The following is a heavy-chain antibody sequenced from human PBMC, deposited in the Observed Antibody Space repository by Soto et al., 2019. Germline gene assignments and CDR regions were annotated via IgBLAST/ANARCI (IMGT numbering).Heavy chain of an antibody. Sequence: QVQLVQSGVEVKKPGSSVKVSCKASGGTFSSYAISWVRQAPGQGLEWMGGIIPIFGTANYAQKFQGRVTITADESTSTAYMELSSLRSEDTAVYYCARREGYYDSSGSQGVYFDYWGQGTLVTVSS. D-gene: IGHD3-22*01. V-gene: IGHV1-69*01. CDR1: GGTFSSYA. CDR3: ARREGYYDSSGSQGVYFDY. CDR2: IIPIFGTA. J-gene: IGHJ4*02.